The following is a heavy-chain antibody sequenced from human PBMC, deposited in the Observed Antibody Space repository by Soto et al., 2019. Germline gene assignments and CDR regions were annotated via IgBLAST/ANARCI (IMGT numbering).Heavy chain of an antibody. J-gene: IGHJ6*02. Sequence: SETLSLTCAASGGSISSGGYSWCWGRPPPGKGVEWIGEIYHSGSTNYNPSLKSRVTISVDKSKNQFSLKLSSVTAADTAVYYCARALGAAAGTARYYYYGMDVWGQGTTVTVSS. CDR2: IYHSGST. D-gene: IGHD6-13*01. CDR1: GGSISSGGYS. CDR3: ARALGAAAGTARYYYYGMDV. V-gene: IGHV4-4*02.